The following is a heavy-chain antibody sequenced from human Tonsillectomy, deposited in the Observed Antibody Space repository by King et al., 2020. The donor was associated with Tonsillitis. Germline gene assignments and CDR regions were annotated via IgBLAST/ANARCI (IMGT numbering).Heavy chain of an antibody. CDR1: GFTFSNYA. D-gene: IGHD3-16*01. CDR3: ARDISLDWYIDL. V-gene: IGHV3-33*01. J-gene: IGHJ2*01. CDR2: IWYDGSNK. Sequence: VQLVESGGGVVQPGRSLRLSCAASGFTFSNYAMHWVRQAPGKGLEWVSVIWYDGSNKYYPHSVKGRFTISRDNSKNTMYLQMNSLRAEDTAVYYCARDISLDWYIDLWGRGALVTVCS.